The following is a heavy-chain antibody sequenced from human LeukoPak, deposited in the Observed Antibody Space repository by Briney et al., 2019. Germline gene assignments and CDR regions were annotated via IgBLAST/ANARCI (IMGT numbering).Heavy chain of an antibody. Sequence: PGGSLRLSCSASAFTFSTYAMNWVRQSPGKGLEYVSGMSSNGDTTHYGDSVKGRFSISRDISKNTLYLQMNSLRAEDTAVYYCARVWGSSMIETNYIDLWGRGTLSLSPQ. J-gene: IGHJ2*01. D-gene: IGHD3-22*01. CDR3: ARVWGSSMIETNYIDL. CDR1: AFTFSTYA. CDR2: MSSNGDTT. V-gene: IGHV3-64*04.